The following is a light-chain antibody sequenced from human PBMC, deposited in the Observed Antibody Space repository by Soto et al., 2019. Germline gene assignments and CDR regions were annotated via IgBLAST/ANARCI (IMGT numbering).Light chain of an antibody. Sequence: EIVMTHSPATLSVYPWEIATLSCRASQSVSSNLAWYQQKPGQAPRLLIYGASTRATGIPARISGSGSGTDFTLTISRLEPEDFAVYYRQDYRSSPQTFGQGTKVDIK. CDR3: QDYRSSPQT. CDR2: GAS. V-gene: IGKV3-15*01. CDR1: QSVSSN. J-gene: IGKJ1*01.